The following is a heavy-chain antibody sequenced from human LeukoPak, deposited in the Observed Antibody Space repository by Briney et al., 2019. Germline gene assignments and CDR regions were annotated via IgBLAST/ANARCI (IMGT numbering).Heavy chain of an antibody. J-gene: IGHJ4*02. Sequence: GRSLRLSCAASGFRFNDYYMSWIRQAPGKGLEWIGYISSSHSTIYYADSMKGRFTISRDNAENTLYLQMINLRAEDTAVYYCARLYYQLLPYFDYWGQGTLVTVAS. V-gene: IGHV3-11*04. CDR2: ISSSHSTI. D-gene: IGHD3-10*01. CDR3: ARLYYQLLPYFDY. CDR1: GFRFNDYY.